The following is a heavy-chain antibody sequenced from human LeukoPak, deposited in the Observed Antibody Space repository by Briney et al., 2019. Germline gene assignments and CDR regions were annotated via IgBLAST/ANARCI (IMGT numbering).Heavy chain of an antibody. CDR2: IIPILGIA. CDR3: ATLADCSGGSCYSEPIDY. D-gene: IGHD2-15*01. CDR1: GGTFSSYT. J-gene: IGHJ4*02. V-gene: IGHV1-69*02. Sequence: ASVKVSCKASGGTFSSYTISWVRQAPGQGLEWMGRIIPILGIANYAQKFQGRVTITADESTSTAYMELSSLRSEDTAVYYCATLADCSGGSCYSEPIDYWGQGTLVTVSS.